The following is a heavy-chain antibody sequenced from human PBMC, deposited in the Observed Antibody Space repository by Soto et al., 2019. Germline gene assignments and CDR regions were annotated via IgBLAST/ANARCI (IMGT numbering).Heavy chain of an antibody. CDR1: GSTFSNYF. V-gene: IGHV3-74*01. D-gene: IGHD1-1*01. J-gene: IGHJ5*02. CDR2: MSGDGKTI. Sequence: GGSLRLSCAASGSTFSNYFMHWVRHVPAEGLVWVSRMSGDGKTISYADSVKGRFTISRDNAKNTLYLQMNSLRVEDTAVYYCARTYVPGIAGFDPWGQGTLVTVSS. CDR3: ARTYVPGIAGFDP.